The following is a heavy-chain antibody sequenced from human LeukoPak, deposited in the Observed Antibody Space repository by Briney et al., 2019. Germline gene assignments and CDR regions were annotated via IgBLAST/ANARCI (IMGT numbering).Heavy chain of an antibody. D-gene: IGHD6-19*01. CDR1: GFTFSSYG. V-gene: IGHV3-33*01. CDR3: ARVPLTGVAGTYQPLFDY. Sequence: GRSLRLSCAASGFTFSSYGMHWVRQAPGKGLEWVAVIWYDGSNKYYADSVKGRFTISRDNSKNTLYLQMNSLRAEDTAVYYCARVPLTGVAGTYQPLFDYWGQGTLVTVSS. CDR2: IWYDGSNK. J-gene: IGHJ4*02.